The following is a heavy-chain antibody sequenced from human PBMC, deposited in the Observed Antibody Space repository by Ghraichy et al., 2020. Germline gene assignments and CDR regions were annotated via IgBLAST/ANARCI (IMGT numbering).Heavy chain of an antibody. CDR3: AKTLSDSSSWQGGDYYYGMDV. V-gene: IGHV3-9*01. J-gene: IGHJ6*02. CDR2: ISWNSGSI. CDR1: GFTFDDYA. D-gene: IGHD6-13*01. Sequence: GGSLRLSCAASGFTFDDYAMHWVRQAPGKGLEWVSGISWNSGSIGYADSVKGRFTISRDNAKNSLYLQMNSLRAEDTALYYCAKTLSDSSSWQGGDYYYGMDVWGQGTTVTVSS.